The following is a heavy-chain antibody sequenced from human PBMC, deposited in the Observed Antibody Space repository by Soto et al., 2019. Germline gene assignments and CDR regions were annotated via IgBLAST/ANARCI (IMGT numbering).Heavy chain of an antibody. D-gene: IGHD6-19*01. V-gene: IGHV3-21*01. CDR2: ISSSSSYI. J-gene: IGHJ6*02. CDR3: PRLSIAVNYYYYGMDV. Sequence: GGSLRLSCAASGFTFSSYSMNWVRQAPGKGLEWVSSISSSSSYIYYADSVKGRFTISRDNAKNSLYLQMNSLRAEDTAVYYCPRLSIAVNYYYYGMDVWGQGTTVTVSS. CDR1: GFTFSSYS.